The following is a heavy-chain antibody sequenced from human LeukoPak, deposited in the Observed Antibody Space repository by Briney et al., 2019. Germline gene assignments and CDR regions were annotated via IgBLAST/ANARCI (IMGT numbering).Heavy chain of an antibody. CDR2: INSDGSST. Sequence: GGSLRLSCAASGNYWMHWVRQAPGKGLVWVSRINSDGSSTSYADSVKGRFTISRDNAKNTLYLQMNSLRAEDTAVYYCARAPYGDYDYWGQGTLVTVSS. CDR3: ARAPYGDYDY. V-gene: IGHV3-74*01. D-gene: IGHD4-17*01. CDR1: GNYW. J-gene: IGHJ4*02.